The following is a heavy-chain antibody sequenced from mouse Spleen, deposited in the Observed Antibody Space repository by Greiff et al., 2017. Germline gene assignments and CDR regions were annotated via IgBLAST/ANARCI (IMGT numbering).Heavy chain of an antibody. CDR1: GFTFSDFY. Sequence: DVKLVESGGGLVQSGRSLRLSCATSGFTFSDFYMEWVRQAPGKGLEWIAASRNKANDYTTEYSASVKGRFIVSRDTSQSILYLQMNALRAEDTAIYYCARDARSFGWYFDVWGAGTTVTVSS. CDR2: SRNKANDYTT. CDR3: ARDARSFGWYFDV. V-gene: IGHV7-1*01. D-gene: IGHD1-1*01. J-gene: IGHJ1*01.